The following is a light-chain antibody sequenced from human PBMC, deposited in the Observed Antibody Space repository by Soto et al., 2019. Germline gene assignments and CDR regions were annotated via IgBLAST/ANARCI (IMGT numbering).Light chain of an antibody. CDR2: LCS. Sequence: DIVMTQSPVSLPVTPGEPASISCRSSQSLLHSNGKHYLDWYLQKPGQSTQVLIYLCSNRASGVPDRFSGSGSGTDFSLKISRVEAEDVGVYYCMQVLQPPYTFGQGTKLEIK. J-gene: IGKJ2*01. V-gene: IGKV2-28*01. CDR1: QSLLHSNGKHY. CDR3: MQVLQPPYT.